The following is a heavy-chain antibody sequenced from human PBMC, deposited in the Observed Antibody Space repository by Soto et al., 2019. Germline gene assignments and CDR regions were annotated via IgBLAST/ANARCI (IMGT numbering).Heavy chain of an antibody. D-gene: IGHD2-8*02. J-gene: IGHJ4*02. Sequence: QVQLQQWGAGLLKPSETLSLTCAVYGGSFSGYYWTWIRQPPGTGLEWIGEINHSGSTNYNPSLKSRVTISVDTSKNQFSLKLTSVTAADTAVEDCARDKITGLFDYWGQGTLVTVSS. CDR3: ARDKITGLFDY. CDR2: INHSGST. V-gene: IGHV4-34*01. CDR1: GGSFSGYY.